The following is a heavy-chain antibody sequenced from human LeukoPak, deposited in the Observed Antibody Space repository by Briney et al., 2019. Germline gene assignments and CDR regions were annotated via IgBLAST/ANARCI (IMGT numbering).Heavy chain of an antibody. CDR2: IYYSGST. Sequence: SQTLSLTCLLSGGSINGYYWSWIRQPPGKGLEWIGYIYYSGSTNYNPSLKSRVTISVDTSKSQFSLKLSHVTAADTAVYYCARSNTGHYYYGMDVWGQGTTVTVSS. J-gene: IGHJ6*02. CDR1: GGSINGYY. V-gene: IGHV4-59*01. D-gene: IGHD5-18*01. CDR3: ARSNTGHYYYGMDV.